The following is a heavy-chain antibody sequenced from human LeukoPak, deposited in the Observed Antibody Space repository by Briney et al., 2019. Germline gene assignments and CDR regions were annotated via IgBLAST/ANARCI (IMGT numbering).Heavy chain of an antibody. CDR3: AKGVGATTEPFDY. Sequence: GGSLRLSCAASGFTFSSYAMHWVRQAPGKGLEWVSGISWNSGSIGYADSVKGRFTISRDNAKNSLYLQMNSLRAEDMALYYCAKGVGATTEPFDYWGQGTLVTVSS. CDR1: GFTFSSYA. V-gene: IGHV3-9*03. CDR2: ISWNSGSI. J-gene: IGHJ4*02. D-gene: IGHD1-26*01.